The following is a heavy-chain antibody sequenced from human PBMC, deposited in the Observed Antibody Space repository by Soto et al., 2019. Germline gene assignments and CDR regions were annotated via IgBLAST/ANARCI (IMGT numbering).Heavy chain of an antibody. CDR3: ATDHSAGRVFPDIRWFDP. V-gene: IGHV1-18*01. Sequence: ASVKVSCKASGYTFTSYGISWVRQAPGQGLEWMGWISAYNGNTNHAQKFQGRVTMTEDTSTDTAYMELSSLRSEDTAVYYCATDHSAGRVFPDIRWFDPWGQGTLVTVSS. J-gene: IGHJ5*02. D-gene: IGHD2-21*01. CDR2: ISAYNGNT. CDR1: GYTFTSYG.